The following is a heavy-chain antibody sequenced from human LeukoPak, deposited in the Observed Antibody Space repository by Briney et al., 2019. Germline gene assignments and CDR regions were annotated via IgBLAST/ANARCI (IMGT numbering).Heavy chain of an antibody. V-gene: IGHV3-74*01. D-gene: IGHD1-26*01. J-gene: IGHJ6*03. CDR2: INSDGSST. CDR3: ARDPYSGSYGNYYYYFMDV. Sequence: GGSLRLSCAASGFTFSSYWMHWVRQAPGKGLVWVSRINSDGSSTSYADSVKGRFTISRDNAKNSLYLQMNSLRAEDTAVYYCARDPYSGSYGNYYYYFMDVWGKGTTVTSSS. CDR1: GFTFSSYW.